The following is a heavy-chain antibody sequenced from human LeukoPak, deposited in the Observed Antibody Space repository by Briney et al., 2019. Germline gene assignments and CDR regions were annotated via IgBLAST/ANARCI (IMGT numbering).Heavy chain of an antibody. D-gene: IGHD4-17*01. J-gene: IGHJ4*02. V-gene: IGHV3-48*01. CDR2: ISSSSSTI. CDR1: GFTFSSYS. CDR3: ARGRGDYGDYRDDY. Sequence: PGGSLRLSCAASGFTFSSYSMNWVRQAPGKGLEWVPYISSSSSTIYYADSVKGRFTISRDNAKNSLYLQMSSLRADDTAVYYCARGRGDYGDYRDDYWGQGTLVTVSS.